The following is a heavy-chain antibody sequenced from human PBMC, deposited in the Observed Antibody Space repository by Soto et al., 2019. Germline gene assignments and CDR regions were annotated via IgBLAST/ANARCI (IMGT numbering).Heavy chain of an antibody. D-gene: IGHD3-22*01. J-gene: IGHJ4*02. CDR1: RFAVRCCA. Sequence: SLRLSGAAARFAVRCCAMHWVRQASGSGMVWVALIPYDGSDKDYADSLKGRFTISRDNSRNTLFLQMNSLRAEDTAVYYCARDYYKYYDSSGYYRSPAYWGQGTLVTVSS. CDR2: IPYDGSDK. CDR3: ARDYYKYYDSSGYYRSPAY. V-gene: IGHV3-30-3*01.